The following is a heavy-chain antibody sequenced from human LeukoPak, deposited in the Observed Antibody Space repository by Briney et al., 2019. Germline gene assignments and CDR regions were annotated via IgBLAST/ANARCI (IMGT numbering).Heavy chain of an antibody. CDR3: TRPYYYDSSGDPDY. CDR1: GYSISSGYY. CDR2: IYHSGST. J-gene: IGHJ4*02. Sequence: PSETLSPTCTVSGYSISSGYYWGWIRPPPGKGLEWIGNIYHSGSTYYNPSLKSRVTISVATSKNQFSLKLSSVTAADTAVYYCTRPYYYDSSGDPDYWGQGTLVTVSS. V-gene: IGHV4-38-2*02. D-gene: IGHD3-22*01.